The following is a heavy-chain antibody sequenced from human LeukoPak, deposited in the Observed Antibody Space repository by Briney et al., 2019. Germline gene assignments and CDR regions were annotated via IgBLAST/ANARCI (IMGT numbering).Heavy chain of an antibody. V-gene: IGHV3-23*01. CDR1: GFTFSGYA. CDR2: ISGSGGST. D-gene: IGHD2-21*02. CDR3: AKDAYCGGDCYPAVYFQH. Sequence: PGGFLRLSCAASGFTFSGYAMSWVRQAPGKGLKWVSTISGSGGSTYYADSVKGRFTISRDNSKNTLYLQMNSLRAEDTAVYYCAKDAYCGGDCYPAVYFQHWGQGTLVTVSP. J-gene: IGHJ1*01.